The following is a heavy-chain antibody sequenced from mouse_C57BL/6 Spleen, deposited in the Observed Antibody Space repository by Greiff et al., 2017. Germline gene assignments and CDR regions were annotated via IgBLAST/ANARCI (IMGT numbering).Heavy chain of an antibody. CDR2: SRNKANDYTT. J-gene: IGHJ1*03. D-gene: IGHD4-1*01. V-gene: IGHV7-1*01. Sequence: EVQLVESGGGLVQSGRSLRLSCATSGFTFSDFYMEWVRQAPGKGLEWIAASRNKANDYTTEYSASVKGRFIVSRDTSQSILYLQMNALRAEDTAIYYCARDAAGRYFDVWGTGTTVTVSS. CDR1: GFTFSDFY. CDR3: ARDAAGRYFDV.